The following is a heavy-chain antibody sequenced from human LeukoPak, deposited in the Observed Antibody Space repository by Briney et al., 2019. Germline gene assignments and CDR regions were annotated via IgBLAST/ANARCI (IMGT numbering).Heavy chain of an antibody. D-gene: IGHD1-26*01. CDR2: IYYTGST. Sequence: SETLSLTCTVSGGSISSYYWRWIRQPPGKGLEWIGDIYYTGSTNYNPSLKSRVTISVDTSKNQFSLKLSSVTAADTAVYYCARPSRQVGPYYGMDVWGQGTTVTVSS. CDR3: ARPSRQVGPYYGMDV. CDR1: GGSISSYY. V-gene: IGHV4-59*08. J-gene: IGHJ6*02.